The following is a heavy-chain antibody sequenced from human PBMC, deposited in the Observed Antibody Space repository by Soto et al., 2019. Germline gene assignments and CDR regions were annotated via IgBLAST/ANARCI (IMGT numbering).Heavy chain of an antibody. CDR3: ARRVYGSRWPNVYMDV. J-gene: IGHJ6*03. Sequence: EAQLVESGGGLVQPGGSLRLCCAASGFTFSNYEMHWVRQAPGKGLEYVSGISNNGAHTDYAKSVKGRFTISRDNSENTLYLQIGSLRAEDMALYYCARRVYGSRWPNVYMDVWGKGTTVTVSS. CDR2: ISNNGAHT. V-gene: IGHV3-64*01. D-gene: IGHD6-13*01. CDR1: GFTFSNYE.